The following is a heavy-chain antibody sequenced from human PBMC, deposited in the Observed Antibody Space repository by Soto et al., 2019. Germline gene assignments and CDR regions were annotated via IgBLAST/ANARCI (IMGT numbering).Heavy chain of an antibody. CDR3: ARDLVSCTNGVCYRAFDY. CDR1: GYTFTSYA. V-gene: IGHV1-2*02. J-gene: IGHJ4*02. CDR2: INAGSGGT. D-gene: IGHD2-8*01. Sequence: ASVKVSCKASGYTFTSYAMHWGRQAPGQRLEWMGWINAGSGGTNYSQKFQGRVTMTRDTSISTAYMELSRLRSDDTAVYYCARDLVSCTNGVCYRAFDYWGQGTLVTVSS.